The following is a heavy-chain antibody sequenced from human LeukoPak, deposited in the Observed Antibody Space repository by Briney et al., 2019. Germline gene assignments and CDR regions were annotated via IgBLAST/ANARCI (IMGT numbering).Heavy chain of an antibody. Sequence: PGGSLRLTCVGSGFIFRNYPMYWVRQAPGKGLEWVSAISGSGGSTYYADSVKGRFTISRDNSKNTLYLQMNSLRAEDTAVYYCAKGRYYYDSSGFDYWGQGTLVTVSS. J-gene: IGHJ4*02. CDR2: ISGSGGST. CDR3: AKGRYYYDSSGFDY. V-gene: IGHV3-23*01. D-gene: IGHD3-22*01. CDR1: GFIFRNYP.